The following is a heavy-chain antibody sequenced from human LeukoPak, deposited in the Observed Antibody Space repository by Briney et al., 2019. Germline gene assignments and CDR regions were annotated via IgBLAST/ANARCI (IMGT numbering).Heavy chain of an antibody. J-gene: IGHJ3*02. V-gene: IGHV3-11*01. Sequence: GGSLRLSCAASGFTFSDYYMSWIRQAPGKGLEWVSYISSSGSTIYYADSVKGRFTISRDNAKNSLYLQMNSLRAEDTAVYYCARVRCDFWSGYYPGAYDAFDIWGQGTMVTVSS. D-gene: IGHD3-3*01. CDR3: ARVRCDFWSGYYPGAYDAFDI. CDR2: ISSSGSTI. CDR1: GFTFSDYY.